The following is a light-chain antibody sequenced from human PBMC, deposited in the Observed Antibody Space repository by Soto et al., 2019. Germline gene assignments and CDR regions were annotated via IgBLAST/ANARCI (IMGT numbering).Light chain of an antibody. V-gene: IGKV1-5*01. CDR3: QQYNSYSLT. J-gene: IGKJ1*01. CDR1: QSISSW. Sequence: DIRMTQSPSTLSGSVGDRGTITCRASQSISSWLAWYQQKPGKAPKLLIYDASSLESGVPSRFSGSGSRTEFTLTISSLQPDDFATHYCQQYNSYSLTFGQGTKVDIK. CDR2: DAS.